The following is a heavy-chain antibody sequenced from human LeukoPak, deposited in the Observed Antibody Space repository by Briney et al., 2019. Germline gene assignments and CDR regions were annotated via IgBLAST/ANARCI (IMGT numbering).Heavy chain of an antibody. V-gene: IGHV3-74*01. D-gene: IGHD4-17*01. CDR1: GFTLNKYW. CDR3: ARDAYTTTSNWLDP. CDR2: ITGDGRDI. J-gene: IGHJ5*02. Sequence: PGGSLRLSCEASGFTLNKYWMHWVRQAPRKGLVWVSRITGDGRDIAYADSVKGRFTVSRDDAKNTLFLQMTSLRVEDTAIYYCARDAYTTTSNWLDPWGQGTLVTVSS.